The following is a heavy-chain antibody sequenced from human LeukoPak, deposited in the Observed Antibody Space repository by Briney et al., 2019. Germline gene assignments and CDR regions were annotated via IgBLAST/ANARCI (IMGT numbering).Heavy chain of an antibody. Sequence: PGGSLRLSCAASGFTFSSYSMNWVRQAPGKGLEWVSSISSSSSYIYYADSVKGRFTISRDNAKNSLYLQMNSLRAEDTAVYYCARGGSSLSVFDIGGQGKMVTVSS. D-gene: IGHD1-26*01. J-gene: IGHJ3*02. CDR3: ARGGSSLSVFDI. V-gene: IGHV3-21*01. CDR1: GFTFSSYS. CDR2: ISSSSSYI.